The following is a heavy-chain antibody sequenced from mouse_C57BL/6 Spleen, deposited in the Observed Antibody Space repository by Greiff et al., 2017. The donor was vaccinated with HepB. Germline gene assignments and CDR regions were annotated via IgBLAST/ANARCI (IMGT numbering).Heavy chain of an antibody. CDR3: AREDYYGSSLWYFDV. CDR2: IYPGSGST. Sequence: QVQLQQPGAELVKPGASVKMSRKASGYTFTSYWITWVKQRPGQGLEWIGDIYPGSGSTNYNEKFKSKATLTVDTSSSTAYMQLSSLTSEDSAVYYCAREDYYGSSLWYFDVWGTGTTVTVSS. D-gene: IGHD1-1*01. V-gene: IGHV1-55*01. J-gene: IGHJ1*03. CDR1: GYTFTSYW.